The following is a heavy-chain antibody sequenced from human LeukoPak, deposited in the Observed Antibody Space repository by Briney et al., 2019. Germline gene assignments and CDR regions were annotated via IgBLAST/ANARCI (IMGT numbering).Heavy chain of an antibody. CDR3: ARDRFCITTNCYSDY. CDR1: GFTLRRYW. J-gene: IGHJ4*02. V-gene: IGHV3-7*05. CDR2: IKEDGSEK. Sequence: GGSLRLSCAGSGFTLRRYWMSWVRQAPGRGLEWVANIKEDGSEKYYVDSVKGRFTISRDNANNSLYLQMNTLRVEDTAVYYCARDRFCITTNCYSDYWGQGTLVTVSS. D-gene: IGHD2-2*01.